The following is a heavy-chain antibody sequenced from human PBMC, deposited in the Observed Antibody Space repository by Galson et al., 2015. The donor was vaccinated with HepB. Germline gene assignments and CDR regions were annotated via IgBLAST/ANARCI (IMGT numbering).Heavy chain of an antibody. Sequence: SVKVSCKASGYTFTSYAMHWVRQAPGQRLGWMGWINAGNGNTKYSQKFQGRVTITRDTSASTAYMELSSLRSEDTAVYYCAFQPYSGSYDDAFDIWGQGTMVTVSS. CDR2: INAGNGNT. CDR1: GYTFTSYA. D-gene: IGHD1-26*01. V-gene: IGHV1-3*01. CDR3: AFQPYSGSYDDAFDI. J-gene: IGHJ3*02.